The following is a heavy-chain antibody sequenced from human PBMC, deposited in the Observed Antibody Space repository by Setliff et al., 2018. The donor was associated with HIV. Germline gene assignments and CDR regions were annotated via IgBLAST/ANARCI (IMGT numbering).Heavy chain of an antibody. V-gene: IGHV1-69-2*01. J-gene: IGHJ6*03. CDR2: VDPEDGGT. D-gene: IGHD1-26*01. Sequence: ASVKVSCKASGYTFTDYYMHWVKQAPGKGPEWMGRVDPEDGGTIYAEKFQGRVTITADTSTSTVYMDLSSLGSEDTAVYYCARGGQYSGNYLPRDYYMDVWGKGTTVTVSS. CDR3: ARGGQYSGNYLPRDYYMDV. CDR1: GYTFTDYY.